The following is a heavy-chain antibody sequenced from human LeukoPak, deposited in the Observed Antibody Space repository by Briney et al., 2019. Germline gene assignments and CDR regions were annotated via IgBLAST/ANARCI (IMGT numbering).Heavy chain of an antibody. J-gene: IGHJ6*03. CDR2: IYDGSRT. Sequence: GGSLRLSCADSGFIVSTNYMSWVRQAPGKGLEWVSLIYDGSRTYYADSVKGRFTISRDNSKNTLNLQMNSLRAEDTAIYYCARGAGYPFYMDVWGKGTTVTVSS. CDR3: ARGAGYPFYMDV. CDR1: GFIVSTNY. V-gene: IGHV3-66*02. D-gene: IGHD5-18*01.